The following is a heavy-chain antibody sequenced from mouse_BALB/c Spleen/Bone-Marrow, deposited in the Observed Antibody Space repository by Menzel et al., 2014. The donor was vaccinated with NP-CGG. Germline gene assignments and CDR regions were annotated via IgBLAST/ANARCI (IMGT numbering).Heavy chain of an antibody. CDR3: ARSRFPDYGSSPFDY. Sequence: EVMLVESGGGLVQPGGSRKLSCAASGFTFSSFGMHWVRQAPEKGLEWVAYISSGSSTIYYADTVKGRFTISRDNPKNIQFLQMTSLRSEDTAMYYCARSRFPDYGSSPFDYWGQGTTLTVSS. D-gene: IGHD1-1*01. CDR2: ISSGSSTI. V-gene: IGHV5-17*02. CDR1: GFTFSSFG. J-gene: IGHJ2*01.